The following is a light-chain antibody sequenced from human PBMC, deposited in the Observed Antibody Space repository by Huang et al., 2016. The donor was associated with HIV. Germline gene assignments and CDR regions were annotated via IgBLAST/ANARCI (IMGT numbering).Light chain of an antibody. J-gene: IGKJ1*01. CDR1: QGVNSNY. Sequence: EIVLTQSPGTLSLSPGERATLSCRASQGVNSNYLAWYQQKPGQAPRLLIYGTSSRATGIPDRFSGSGSGTDFTLTITRLEPEDFAVYYCHQFATSPWTFGQGTKVDIK. CDR3: HQFATSPWT. V-gene: IGKV3-20*01. CDR2: GTS.